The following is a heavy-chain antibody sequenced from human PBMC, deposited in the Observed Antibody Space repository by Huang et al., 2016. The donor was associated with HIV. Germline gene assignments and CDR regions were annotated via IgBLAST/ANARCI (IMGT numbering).Heavy chain of an antibody. V-gene: IGHV3-30*18. D-gene: IGHD2-15*01. CDR3: AKESRWFSDFDH. J-gene: IGHJ4*02. Sequence: QVHLVESGGGVVQPGVSLRLSCAASGFKLSGCGMHWVRQAPGKGLEGVAVISYDGRSQFYTDSVKGRFTISRDNSDDTLSLQMKGLRPDDTAVYYCAKESRWFSDFDHWGQGVLVSVSS. CDR2: ISYDGRSQ. CDR1: GFKLSGCG.